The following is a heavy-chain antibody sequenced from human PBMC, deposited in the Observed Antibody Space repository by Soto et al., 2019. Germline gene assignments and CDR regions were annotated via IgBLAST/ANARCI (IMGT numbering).Heavy chain of an antibody. CDR1: GGSFSGYY. CDR3: ARATLSGSEWFDP. V-gene: IGHV4-34*01. J-gene: IGHJ5*02. CDR2: INHSGST. D-gene: IGHD3-10*01. Sequence: SETLSLTCAVYGGSFSGYYWSWIRQPPGKGLEWIGEINHSGSTNYNPSLKSRVTISVDTSKNQFSLKLSSVTAADTAVYYCARATLSGSEWFDPWGQGTLVTVSS.